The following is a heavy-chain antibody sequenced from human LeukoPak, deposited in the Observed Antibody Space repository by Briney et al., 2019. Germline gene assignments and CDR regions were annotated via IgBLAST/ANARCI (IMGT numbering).Heavy chain of an antibody. V-gene: IGHV4-34*01. CDR2: INPSGST. J-gene: IGHJ4*02. Sequence: SETLSLTCAVYGGSFSDYYWSWIRQPPGKGLEWIGEINPSGSTNYSPSLKSRVTISVDTSKNQFSLKLSSVAAADTAVYFCARGGLTTVLYLDWGQGTLATVSS. CDR3: ARGGLTTVLYLD. D-gene: IGHD4-11*01. CDR1: GGSFSDYY.